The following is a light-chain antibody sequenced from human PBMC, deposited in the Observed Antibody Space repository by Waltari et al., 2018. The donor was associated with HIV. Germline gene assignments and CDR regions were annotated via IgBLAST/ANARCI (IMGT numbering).Light chain of an antibody. CDR1: TSHIGRGY. CDR2: RNY. Sequence: QSVLTQAPSTSETPGQRVTISCSGSTSHIGRGYIYWYHQLPGTAPKLLIYRNYQRPSGVPDRFSGSKSGTSASLAISGLRPEDEGDYFCAAWDHDLSAVLFGGGTKLTVL. CDR3: AAWDHDLSAVL. V-gene: IGLV1-47*01. J-gene: IGLJ2*01.